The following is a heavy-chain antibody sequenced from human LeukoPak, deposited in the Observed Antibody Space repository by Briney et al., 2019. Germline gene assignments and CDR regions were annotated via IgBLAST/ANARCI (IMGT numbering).Heavy chain of an antibody. CDR1: GFIFDNYA. CDR3: AKGTCTSTSCYGNAFDI. D-gene: IGHD2/OR15-2a*01. CDR2: ITGSGGRT. Sequence: SGGSLRLSCAASGFIFDNYAMSWVRQAPGKGLERVSTITGSGGRTYFADSVKGRFTISRDNSNNTLSLQMKSLRAEDTALYHCAKGTCTSTSCYGNAFDIWGQGTVVTVSS. J-gene: IGHJ3*02. V-gene: IGHV3-23*01.